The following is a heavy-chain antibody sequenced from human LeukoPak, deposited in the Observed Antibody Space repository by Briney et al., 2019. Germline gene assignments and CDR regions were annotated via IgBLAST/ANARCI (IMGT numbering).Heavy chain of an antibody. CDR1: GYRFTNYW. CDR3: ARPPRDDSAAYYSAFDV. J-gene: IGHJ3*01. D-gene: IGHD3-22*01. V-gene: IGHV5-51*01. CDR2: IYPGDSDT. Sequence: GESLKISCKGSGYRFTNYWIGWVRQLPGKGLEWMGIIYPGDSDTRYSPSFQGQVTISADKSISTAYLQWSRPKASDTAMYYCARPPRDDSAAYYSAFDVWGQGTMVTVSS.